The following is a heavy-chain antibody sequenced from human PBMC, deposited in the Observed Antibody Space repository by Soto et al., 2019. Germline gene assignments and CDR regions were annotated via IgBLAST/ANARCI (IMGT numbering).Heavy chain of an antibody. Sequence: SETLSLTCTVSGDAIYIGGYYWTWIRQHPGKGLEWIGYIYHTGKTYYNPSLESRVTMSVDTSKNQFSLKLASVTAADTAVYHCEREGSSTANWFDPWGQGTLVTVSS. CDR2: IYHTGKT. D-gene: IGHD2-2*01. CDR3: EREGSSTANWFDP. J-gene: IGHJ5*02. V-gene: IGHV4-31*03. CDR1: GDAIYIGGYY.